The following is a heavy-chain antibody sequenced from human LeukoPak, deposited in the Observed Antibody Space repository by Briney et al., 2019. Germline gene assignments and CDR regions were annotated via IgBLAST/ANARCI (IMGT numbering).Heavy chain of an antibody. CDR1: GGTFSSYA. CDR3: ARNNPGGYTQYGGYYFDY. D-gene: IGHD2-2*02. Sequence: GASVKVSCKASGGTFSSYAISWVRQAPGQGLEWMGGIIPIFGTANYAQKFQGRVTITADESTSTAYMELSSLRSEDTAVYYCARNNPGGYTQYGGYYFDYWGQGTLVTVSS. V-gene: IGHV1-69*13. CDR2: IIPIFGTA. J-gene: IGHJ4*02.